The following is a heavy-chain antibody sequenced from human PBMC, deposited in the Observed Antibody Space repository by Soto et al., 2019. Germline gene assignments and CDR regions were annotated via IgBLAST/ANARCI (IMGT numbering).Heavy chain of an antibody. CDR3: TTAFDTAMDSHFDS. CDR1: GFSFRDSA. Sequence: GSLRLSCAASGFSFRDSAVHWVRQAPGKGLEWVGRIRSKVNDYGTVYAASVKGRFTVSRDDSNNTAYLQMNRLKTEDTAVYYCTTAFDTAMDSHFDSWGQGALVTVSS. J-gene: IGHJ4*02. D-gene: IGHD5-18*01. CDR2: IRSKVNDYGT. V-gene: IGHV3-73*01.